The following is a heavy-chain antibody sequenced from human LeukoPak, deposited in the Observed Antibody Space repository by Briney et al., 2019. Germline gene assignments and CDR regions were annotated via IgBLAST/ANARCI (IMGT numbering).Heavy chain of an antibody. Sequence: SETLSLTCTVSGYSISSGYYWGWIRQPPGKGLEWIGTIYHSVSTYYNPSLKGRVTISVDTSKNQFSLKLSSVTAADTAVYYCARGVRSSGWYQTTRDYWGQGTLVTVSS. J-gene: IGHJ4*02. CDR3: ARGVRSSGWYQTTRDY. CDR2: IYHSVST. CDR1: GYSISSGYY. V-gene: IGHV4-38-2*02. D-gene: IGHD6-19*01.